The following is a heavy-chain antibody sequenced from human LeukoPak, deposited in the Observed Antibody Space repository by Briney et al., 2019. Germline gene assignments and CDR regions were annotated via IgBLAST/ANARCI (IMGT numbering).Heavy chain of an antibody. CDR2: IYPGDSDT. D-gene: IGHD1-14*01. V-gene: IGHV5-51*01. CDR1: GYSFTSYW. Sequence: GESLKISCKGSGYSFTSYWIGWVRQMPGKGLEWMGIIYPGDSDTKYSPSFQGQVTLSADKSIRTAYLQRSSLKASDTAMYYCAVPRMTGAFDIWGQGTMVTVSS. CDR3: AVPRMTGAFDI. J-gene: IGHJ3*02.